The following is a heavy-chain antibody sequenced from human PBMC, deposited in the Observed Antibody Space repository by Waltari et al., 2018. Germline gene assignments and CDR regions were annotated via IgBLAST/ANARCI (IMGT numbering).Heavy chain of an antibody. CDR2: TSSSGGIR. D-gene: IGHD5-12*01. Sequence: EVQLVESGGGLVQPGGYLRLSCVASGFTFGSYEMNWVRQAPGKGLECVAYTSSSGGIRFYADSVKGRFTISRDNAKNSLYLQMNSLRAEDTAVYYCARAASGYDLTYWGQGTLVTVS. CDR3: ARAASGYDLTY. CDR1: GFTFGSYE. V-gene: IGHV3-48*03. J-gene: IGHJ4*02.